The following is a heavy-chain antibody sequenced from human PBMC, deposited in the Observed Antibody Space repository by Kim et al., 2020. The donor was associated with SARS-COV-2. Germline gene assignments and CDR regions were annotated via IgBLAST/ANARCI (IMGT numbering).Heavy chain of an antibody. D-gene: IGHD4-4*01. J-gene: IGHJ4*02. CDR3: ARTVTTLDPRLSY. Sequence: YAQGFTGRFVFALDTSVSTAYLQISSLKAEDTAVYYCARTVTTLDPRLSYWGQGTLVTVSS. V-gene: IGHV7-4-1*02.